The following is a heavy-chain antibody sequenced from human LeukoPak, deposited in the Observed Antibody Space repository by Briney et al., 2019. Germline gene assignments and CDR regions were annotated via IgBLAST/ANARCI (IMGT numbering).Heavy chain of an antibody. CDR2: ISSSSSYI. Sequence: GGSLRLSCAASGFTFSSYSMNWVRQAPGKGLEWVSSISSSSSYIYYADSVKGRFTISRDNAKNSLYLQMNSLRAEDTAVYSCARLDCSSPSCYKYGMAVWGQGTTVTVSS. CDR1: GFTFSSYS. J-gene: IGHJ6*02. CDR3: ARLDCSSPSCYKYGMAV. V-gene: IGHV3-21*01. D-gene: IGHD2-2*02.